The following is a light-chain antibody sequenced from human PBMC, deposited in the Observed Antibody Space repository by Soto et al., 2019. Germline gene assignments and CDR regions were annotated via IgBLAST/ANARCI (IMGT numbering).Light chain of an antibody. J-gene: IGLJ1*01. Sequence: QSALTQPASVSGAPGQSITISCTATNSDVNYVSWHQQHPGKAPKLMIYGVINRSSGVSTRFSGSKSGNTASLTISGLQAEDEADYYCCSYTSYSPYVFGTGTKVTDL. CDR1: NSDVNY. CDR2: GVI. CDR3: CSYTSYSPYV. V-gene: IGLV2-14*01.